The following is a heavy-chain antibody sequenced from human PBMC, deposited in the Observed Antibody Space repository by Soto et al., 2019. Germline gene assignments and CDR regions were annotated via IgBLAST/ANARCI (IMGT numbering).Heavy chain of an antibody. Sequence: GEYLRLSCEASGFTFSSYAMSWVRQAPGKGLEWVSSINRSGGSANYADSVKGRFAISRDDSKSIPSLQMNSLRAEDTAIYYCAKNYYFDCWGQGT. V-gene: IGHV3-23*01. CDR2: INRSGGSA. CDR1: GFTFSSYA. D-gene: IGHD3-10*01. CDR3: AKNYYFDC. J-gene: IGHJ4*02.